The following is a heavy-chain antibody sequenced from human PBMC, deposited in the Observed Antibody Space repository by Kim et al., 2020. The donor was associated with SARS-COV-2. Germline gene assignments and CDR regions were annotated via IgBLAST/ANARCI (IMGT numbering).Heavy chain of an antibody. D-gene: IGHD4-17*01. V-gene: IGHV3-9*01. CDR1: GFTFGDSA. CDR2: ISWKGGNI. J-gene: IGHJ4*01. CDR3: VKDMGPTDGDYPFDH. Sequence: GGSLRLSCTASGFTFGDSAMHWVRQTPDKGLEWVSGISWKGGNIAYADSVQGRFTISRDNATNTLHLQMNSLRAEDTALYYCVKDMGPTDGDYPFDHWG.